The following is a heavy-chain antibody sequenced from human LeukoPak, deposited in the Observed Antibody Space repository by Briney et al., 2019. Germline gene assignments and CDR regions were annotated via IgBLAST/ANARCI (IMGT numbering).Heavy chain of an antibody. CDR3: ASTRDSNYYYYYMDV. CDR1: GGSISSGGYY. Sequence: SETLSLTCTVSGGSISSGGYYWSWIRQHPGKGLEWIGYIYYSGSTYYSPSLKSRVTISVDTSKNQFSLKLSSVTAADTAVYYCASTRDSNYYYYYMDVWGKGTTVTVSS. CDR2: IYYSGST. V-gene: IGHV4-31*03. J-gene: IGHJ6*03.